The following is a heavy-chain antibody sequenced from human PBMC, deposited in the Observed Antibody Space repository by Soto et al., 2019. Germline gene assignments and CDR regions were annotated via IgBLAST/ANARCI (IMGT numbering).Heavy chain of an antibody. CDR1: GYTFTGYY. D-gene: IGHD3-16*01. CDR3: ARDPHEGVYDY. CDR2: MRPNSGGA. J-gene: IGHJ4*02. V-gene: IGHV1-2*02. Sequence: QVQLVQSGAEVKKPGASVKVSCKASGYTFTGYYLHWIRQAPGQGLEWMGWMRPNSGGANSAQKFQGRVSMTRDTSISTFYMELSRLRSDDTAVYYCARDPHEGVYDYWGQGTLVTVSS.